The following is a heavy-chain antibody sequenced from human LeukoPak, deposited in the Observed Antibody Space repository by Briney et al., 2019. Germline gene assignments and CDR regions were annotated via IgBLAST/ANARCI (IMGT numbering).Heavy chain of an antibody. CDR3: ARGGAAAGGYCDS. V-gene: IGHV1-69*01. CDR1: RGTFASHA. J-gene: IGHJ4*01. CDR2: IIVRYDTR. D-gene: IGHD6-13*01. Sequence: SARVSCKVPRGTFASHALSWVRQTPGQGLEWMGGIIVRYDTRNFAQKFQGRVTLTADESTNTAYMEMSSLTSEDTAVYYCARGGAAAGGYCDSWGQGTLLIASS.